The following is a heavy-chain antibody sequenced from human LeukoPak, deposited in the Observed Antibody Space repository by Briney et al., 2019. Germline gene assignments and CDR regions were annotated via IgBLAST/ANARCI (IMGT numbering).Heavy chain of an antibody. J-gene: IGHJ6*03. CDR1: GFTFSSYW. V-gene: IGHV3-7*01. D-gene: IGHD1-7*01. CDR2: IKQDGSEK. CDR3: ARVGGMRTGTTYYYYMDV. Sequence: GGSLRLSCVASGFTFSSYWMSWVRQAPGKGLEWVANIKQDGSEKYYVDSVKGRFTISGDNAKNSLYLQMNSLRAEDTAVYYCARVGGMRTGTTYYYYMDVWGKGTTVTVSS.